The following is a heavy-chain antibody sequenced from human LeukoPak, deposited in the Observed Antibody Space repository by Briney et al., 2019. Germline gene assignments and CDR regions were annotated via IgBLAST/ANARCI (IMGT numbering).Heavy chain of an antibody. CDR3: AREFRVLPDI. Sequence: PGGSLRLSCAASGFTFSSYWMHWVRQAPGKGLVWVSRVNSDGSSTNYADSVKGRFTISRDNAKNTLYLQMDSLRAENTAVYYCAREFRVLPDIWGQGTMVTVSS. CDR1: GFTFSSYW. CDR2: VNSDGSST. J-gene: IGHJ3*02. V-gene: IGHV3-74*01. D-gene: IGHD3-10*01.